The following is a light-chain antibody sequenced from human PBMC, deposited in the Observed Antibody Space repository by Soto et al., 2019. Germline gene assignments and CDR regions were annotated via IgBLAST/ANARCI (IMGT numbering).Light chain of an antibody. CDR2: WAS. Sequence: DIVMTQSPDSLAVSLGERATINCKSSQSVLYSSNNKNYLAWYQQKPGQPPKLLIYWASTRESGVPDRFSGSGSGTDFTLTISNLEPEDFAVYYCHQRTNWPLTFGGGTKVEIK. CDR3: HQRTNWPLT. CDR1: QSVLYSSNNKNY. J-gene: IGKJ4*01. V-gene: IGKV4-1*01.